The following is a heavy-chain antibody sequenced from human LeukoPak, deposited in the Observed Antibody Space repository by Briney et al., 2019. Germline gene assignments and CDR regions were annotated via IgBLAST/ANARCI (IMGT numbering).Heavy chain of an antibody. J-gene: IGHJ4*02. CDR3: ARSSGTGTFSY. Sequence: SETLFLTCTVSGDSISRSTYYWAWIRQPPGKGLEWIGSVYYGRSPYFNPSLESRATISVDTSKNHFSLKMSSVTAADTAVYYCARSSGTGTFSYWGQGTLVTVSS. CDR1: GDSISRSTYY. V-gene: IGHV4-39*02. CDR2: VYYGRSP. D-gene: IGHD6-25*01.